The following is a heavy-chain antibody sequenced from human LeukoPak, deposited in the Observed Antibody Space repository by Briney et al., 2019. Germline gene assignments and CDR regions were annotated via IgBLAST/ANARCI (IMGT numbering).Heavy chain of an antibody. Sequence: GESLKISCKGSGYSFTSHWIGWVRQMPGKGLEWMGILYPGDSDTRYSPSFQGQVTISVDKSISTVYLQWSSLKASDTAMYYCARQSRDGSKTRGYYFDYWGQGTLVTVSS. CDR2: LYPGDSDT. D-gene: IGHD3-10*01. J-gene: IGHJ4*02. CDR3: ARQSRDGSKTRGYYFDY. CDR1: GYSFTSHW. V-gene: IGHV5-51*01.